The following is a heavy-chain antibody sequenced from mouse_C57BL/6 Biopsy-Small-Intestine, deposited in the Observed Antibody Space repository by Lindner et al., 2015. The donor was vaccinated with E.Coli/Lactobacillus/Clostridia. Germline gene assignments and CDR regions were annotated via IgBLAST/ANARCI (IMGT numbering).Heavy chain of an antibody. D-gene: IGHD2-1*01. CDR3: ARWDYGNSYWYFDV. J-gene: IGHJ1*03. CDR2: ISSGSSTI. V-gene: IGHV5-17*01. Sequence: VQLQESGGGLVKPGGSLQLSCAASGFTFSDFGMHWVRQAPEKGLEWVAYISSGSSTIYYADTVKGRFTISRDNAKNTLFLQMTSLRSEDTAMYYCARWDYGNSYWYFDVWGTGTTVAVSS. CDR1: GFTFSDFG.